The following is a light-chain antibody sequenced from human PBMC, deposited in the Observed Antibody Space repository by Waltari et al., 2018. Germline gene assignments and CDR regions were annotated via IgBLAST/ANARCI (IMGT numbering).Light chain of an antibody. CDR2: GAS. V-gene: IGKV3-15*01. CDR1: QSVSSF. J-gene: IGKJ4*01. Sequence: EVVMTQSPATLSVSPGERATLSCRASQSVSSFVAWYQQKPGQAPRLLIYGASTRATGIPARFSGSGSGTEFTLTISSRQSEDFSVYYCQQYNDWPPLTFGGGTKVEIK. CDR3: QQYNDWPPLT.